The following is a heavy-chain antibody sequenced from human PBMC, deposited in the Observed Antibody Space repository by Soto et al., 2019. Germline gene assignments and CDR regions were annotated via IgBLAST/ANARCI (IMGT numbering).Heavy chain of an antibody. CDR1: GVTLNNAW. CDR3: TTDGFYDFWCGYPPSHYSPYAMDF. J-gene: IGHJ6*02. Sequence: GGSLRLSCAASGVTLNNAWMNWVRQAPEKGLEWVGRIKSKTDGGTTDYAAPVKGRFTISRDDSKNTLYLQMNSLKTEDTAVYYCTTDGFYDFWCGYPPSHYSPYAMDFPGQGPTVSVAS. CDR2: IKSKTDGGTT. V-gene: IGHV3-15*07. D-gene: IGHD3-3*01.